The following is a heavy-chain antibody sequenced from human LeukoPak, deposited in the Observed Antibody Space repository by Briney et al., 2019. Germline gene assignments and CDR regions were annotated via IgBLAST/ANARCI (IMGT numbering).Heavy chain of an antibody. J-gene: IGHJ4*02. CDR2: INTDGSTI. CDR1: GFTFSSYW. CDR3: ARERKSSTSMDY. Sequence: GGSLRLSCAPSGFTFSSYWMHWVRQAPGKGLVWVSRINTDGSTITYADSVKGRFTISRDNAKNTLYLQMNSLRGEDTAVYFCARERKSSTSMDYWGQGTLVTVSS. D-gene: IGHD2-2*01. V-gene: IGHV3-74*01.